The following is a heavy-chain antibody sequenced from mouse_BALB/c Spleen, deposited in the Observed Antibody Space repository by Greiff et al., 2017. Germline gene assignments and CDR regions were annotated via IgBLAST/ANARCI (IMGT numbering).Heavy chain of an antibody. J-gene: IGHJ4*01. CDR1: GFTFSSYA. V-gene: IGHV5-9-4*01. CDR3: ARDWVIRASHAMDD. Sequence: EVKLVESGGGLVKPGGSLKLSCAASGFTFSSYAMSWVRQSPEKRLEWVADISSGGSYTYYPDTVTGRFTISRDNAKNTLYLQMSSLKSEDTAMYYCARDWVIRASHAMDDWGEGTSVTVSS. D-gene: IGHD2-4*01. CDR2: ISSGGSYT.